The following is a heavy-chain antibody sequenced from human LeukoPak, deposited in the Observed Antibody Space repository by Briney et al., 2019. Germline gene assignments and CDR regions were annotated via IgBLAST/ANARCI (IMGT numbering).Heavy chain of an antibody. CDR3: VSDDSSGYYSGY. Sequence: GGSLRLSCAASGFTFSDYYTSWIRQAPGKGLERVSYISSSSSYTNYADSVKGRFTISKDNAKNSLYLQMNSLRAEDTAVYYCVSDDSSGYYSGYWGQGTLVTVSS. CDR2: ISSSSSYT. V-gene: IGHV3-11*06. CDR1: GFTFSDYY. J-gene: IGHJ4*02. D-gene: IGHD3-22*01.